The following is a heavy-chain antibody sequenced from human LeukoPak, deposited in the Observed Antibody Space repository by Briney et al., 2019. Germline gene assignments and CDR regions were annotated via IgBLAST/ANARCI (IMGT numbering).Heavy chain of an antibody. D-gene: IGHD6-19*01. CDR1: GYTFTGYY. CDR3: ARVSRYSSGWRNFDY. Sequence: ASVKVSCKASGYTFTGYYMHWVRQAPGQGLEWMGWTNPNSGGTNYAQKFQGRVTMTRDTSISTAYMELSRLRSDDTAVYYCARVSRYSSGWRNFDYWGQGTLVTVSS. J-gene: IGHJ4*02. CDR2: TNPNSGGT. V-gene: IGHV1-2*02.